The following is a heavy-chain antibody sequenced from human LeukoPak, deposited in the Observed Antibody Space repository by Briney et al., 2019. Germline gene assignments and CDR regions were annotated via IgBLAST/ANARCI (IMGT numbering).Heavy chain of an antibody. CDR1: GFTFSSYE. J-gene: IGHJ4*02. Sequence: PGGSLRLSCAASGFTFSSYEMNWVRQAPGKGLEWVSYISSSGSTIYYADSVKGRFTISRDNAKNSLYLQMNSLRAEDTAVYYCARTLRYFDWLPDVTDYWGQGTLVTVSS. D-gene: IGHD3-9*01. V-gene: IGHV3-48*03. CDR3: ARTLRYFDWLPDVTDY. CDR2: ISSSGSTI.